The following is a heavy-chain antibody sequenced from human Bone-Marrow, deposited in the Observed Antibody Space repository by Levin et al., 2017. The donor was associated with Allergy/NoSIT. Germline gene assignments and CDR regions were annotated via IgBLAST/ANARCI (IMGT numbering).Heavy chain of an antibody. CDR1: GFTFSTYS. Sequence: GGSLRLSCVASGFTFSTYSMNWVRQAPGKGLEWVSSISSGSSYIYYADSMKGRFTISRDNAKNSLYLQMNSLRAEDTAVYYCVREGIYDSRGYLRDPYGMDVWGQGTTVSVSS. D-gene: IGHD3-22*01. CDR2: ISSGSSYI. J-gene: IGHJ6*02. CDR3: VREGIYDSRGYLRDPYGMDV. V-gene: IGHV3-21*01.